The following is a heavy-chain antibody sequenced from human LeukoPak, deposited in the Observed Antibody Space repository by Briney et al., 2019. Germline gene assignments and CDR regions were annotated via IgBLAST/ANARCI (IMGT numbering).Heavy chain of an antibody. CDR1: GGSISSYY. CDR2: IYNSGST. V-gene: IGHV4-4*07. D-gene: IGHD3-10*01. CDR3: ARAIWYGSGTTAFDY. Sequence: SETLSLTCTVSGGSISSYYWSWIRQPAGKGLEWIGRIYNSGSTNYNTNYNPSLTSRVTMSVDTSKNQFSLKLSSVSAADTAVYFCARAIWYGSGTTAFDYWGQGTLVTVSP. J-gene: IGHJ4*02.